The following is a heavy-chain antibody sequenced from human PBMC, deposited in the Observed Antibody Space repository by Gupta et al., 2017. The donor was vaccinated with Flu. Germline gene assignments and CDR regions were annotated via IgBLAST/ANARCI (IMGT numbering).Heavy chain of an antibody. CDR1: GGTFSSYA. D-gene: IGHD3-3*02. V-gene: IGHV1-69*01. CDR3: ARIRGNYFFYGLDV. J-gene: IGHJ6*02. CDR2: IIPIFGPA. Sequence: QVHLVQSGAEVQKPGSSVKVSCKASGGTFSSYAISWVRQAPGQGLEWMGGIIPIFGPANYAQKFQGRVAITADESTSTVYMELSSLRSEDTAVYYCARIRGNYFFYGLDVWGQGTTVTVSS.